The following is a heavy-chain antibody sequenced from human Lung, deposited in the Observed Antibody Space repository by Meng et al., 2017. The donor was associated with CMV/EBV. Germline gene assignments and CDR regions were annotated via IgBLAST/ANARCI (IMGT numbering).Heavy chain of an antibody. J-gene: IGHJ4*02. V-gene: IGHV3-30*03. CDR2: ISYDGSNK. D-gene: IGHD3-22*01. CDR1: GFNFSNYG. Sequence: SGFNFSNYGMRWVRQATGRGLDWVAVISYDGSNKYYADSVKGRFTISRDNSKNTLYLQMNSLRAEDTAVYYCATPVHYDSSGYELDYWGQGTLVTVSS. CDR3: ATPVHYDSSGYELDY.